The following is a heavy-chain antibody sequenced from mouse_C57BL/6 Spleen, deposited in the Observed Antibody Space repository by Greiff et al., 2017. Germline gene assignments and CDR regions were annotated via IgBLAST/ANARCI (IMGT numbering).Heavy chain of an antibody. V-gene: IGHV1-15*01. CDR2: IDPETGGT. CDR3: TRRLYYGNTWFAY. J-gene: IGHJ3*01. CDR1: GYTFTDYE. Sequence: QVQLQQSGAELVRPGASVTLSCKASGYTFTDYEMHWVKQTPVHGLEWIGAIDPETGGTAYNQKFKGKAILTADKSSSTAYMELRSLTSEDSAVYYCTRRLYYGNTWFAYWGQGTLVTVSA. D-gene: IGHD2-1*01.